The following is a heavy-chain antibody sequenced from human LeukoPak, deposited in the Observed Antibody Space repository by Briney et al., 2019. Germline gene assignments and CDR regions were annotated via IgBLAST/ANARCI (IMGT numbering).Heavy chain of an antibody. CDR2: IRDDGDAQ. D-gene: IGHD3-16*02. CDR1: GFTFSSYG. Sequence: GGSLRLSCAASGFTFSSYGMYWVRQAPGKGLEWVSFIRDDGDAQYYADSVKGRFTISRDNSNNALFLQMNGLRAEDTAVYYCAKVSCDFMDAYYYYYMGVWGKGTTVAVSS. J-gene: IGHJ6*03. V-gene: IGHV3-30*02. CDR3: AKVSCDFMDAYYYYYMGV.